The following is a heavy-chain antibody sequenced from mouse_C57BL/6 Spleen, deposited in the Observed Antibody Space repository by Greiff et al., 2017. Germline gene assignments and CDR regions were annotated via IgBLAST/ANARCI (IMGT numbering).Heavy chain of an antibody. CDR3: SRGGTGPLYAMDY. CDR2: IDPSDSYT. CDR1: GYTFTSYW. Sequence: VQLQQPGAELVMPGASVKLSCKASGYTFTSYWMHWVKQRPGQGLEWIGEIDPSDSYTNYNQKFKGKSTLTVDKSSSTAYMQLSSLTSEDSAVYYGSRGGTGPLYAMDYWGQGTSVTVSS. D-gene: IGHD3-3*01. J-gene: IGHJ4*01. V-gene: IGHV1-69*01.